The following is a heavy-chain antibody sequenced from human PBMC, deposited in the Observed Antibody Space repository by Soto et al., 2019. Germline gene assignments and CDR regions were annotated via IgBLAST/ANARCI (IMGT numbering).Heavy chain of an antibody. J-gene: IGHJ5*02. Sequence: SVKVSCKASGYTFTGYYMHWVRQAPGQGLEWMGWINPNSGGTNYAQKFQGRVTMTRDTSIGTAYMELSRLRSEDTAVYYCAARKNQECSGRSCYQNWFDPWGHGTLVTVSS. CDR1: GYTFTGYY. D-gene: IGHD2-15*01. CDR2: INPNSGGT. V-gene: IGHV1-2*02. CDR3: AARKNQECSGRSCYQNWFDP.